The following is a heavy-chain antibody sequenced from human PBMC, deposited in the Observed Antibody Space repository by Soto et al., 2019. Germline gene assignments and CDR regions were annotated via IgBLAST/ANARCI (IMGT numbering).Heavy chain of an antibody. CDR1: GGTFTTDT. D-gene: IGHD3-10*01. CDR2: IIPILRTG. CDR3: AREEGSYNMRPFPFCYLDV. V-gene: IGHV1-69*08. J-gene: IGHJ6*03. Sequence: QVQLVQSGPEVKKSGSSVKVSCTLSGGTFTTDTISWLRRAPGQGLEWMGRIIPILRTGNYAQKFQGRVTITEDKSTNTGNMELSSLTSEDTAVYYCAREEGSYNMRPFPFCYLDVWGNGTTVTVSS.